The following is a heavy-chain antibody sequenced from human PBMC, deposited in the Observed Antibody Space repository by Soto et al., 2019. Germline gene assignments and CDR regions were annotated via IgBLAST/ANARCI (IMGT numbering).Heavy chain of an antibody. CDR2: IYTSGST. J-gene: IGHJ5*02. Sequence: PSETLSLTCTVSGGSISSYYWSWIRQPAGKGLEWIGRIYTSGSTNYNPSLKSRVTMSVDTSKNRFSLKLSSVTAADTAVYYCARDNGYGSGWHNWFDPWGQGALVTVSS. V-gene: IGHV4-4*07. D-gene: IGHD6-19*01. CDR3: ARDNGYGSGWHNWFDP. CDR1: GGSISSYY.